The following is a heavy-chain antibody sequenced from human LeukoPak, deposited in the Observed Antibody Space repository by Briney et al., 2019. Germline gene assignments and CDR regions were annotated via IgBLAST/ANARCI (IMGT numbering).Heavy chain of an antibody. CDR1: GGSISSYY. J-gene: IGHJ4*02. D-gene: IGHD6-19*01. CDR3: ARSYSSGWYRTYYFDY. Sequence: SETLSLTCTVSGGSISSYYWSWIRQPPGKGLEWIGYIYYSGSTNYNPSLKGRVTISVDTSKNQFSLKLGSVTAADTAVYYCARSYSSGWYRTYYFDYWGQGTLVTVSS. V-gene: IGHV4-59*01. CDR2: IYYSGST.